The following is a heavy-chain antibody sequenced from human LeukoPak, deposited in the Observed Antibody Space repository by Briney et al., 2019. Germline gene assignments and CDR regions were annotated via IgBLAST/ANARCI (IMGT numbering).Heavy chain of an antibody. V-gene: IGHV4-59*01. CDR2: IYYSGST. D-gene: IGHD4-11*01. CDR1: GGSISSYY. J-gene: IGHJ6*02. Sequence: SETLSLTCTVSGGSISSYYWSWIRQPPGEGLEWIGYIYYSGSTNYNPSLKSRVIISVDTSKNQFSLKLSSVTAADTAVYYCARIDYRDYYYVMDVWGQGTTVTVSS. CDR3: ARIDYRDYYYVMDV.